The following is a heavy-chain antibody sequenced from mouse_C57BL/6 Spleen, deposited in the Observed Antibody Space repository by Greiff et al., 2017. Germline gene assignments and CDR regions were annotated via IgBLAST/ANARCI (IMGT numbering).Heavy chain of an antibody. Sequence: QVQLQQSGAELARPGASVKMSCKASGYTFTSYTMHWVKQRPGQGLEWIGYINPSSGYTKYNQKFKDKATLTVDKSSSTAYMQLSSLTSEDSAVYYCARAGNYDDGSWFAYWGQGTLVTVAA. V-gene: IGHV1-4*01. CDR2: INPSSGYT. CDR1: GYTFTSYT. CDR3: ARAGNYDDGSWFAY. J-gene: IGHJ3*01. D-gene: IGHD2-4*01.